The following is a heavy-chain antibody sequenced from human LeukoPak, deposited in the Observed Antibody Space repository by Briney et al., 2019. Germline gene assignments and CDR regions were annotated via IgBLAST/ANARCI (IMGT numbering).Heavy chain of an antibody. Sequence: SETLSLTCTVSGGSISSGSYYWSWIRQPPGKGLEWIGYIYYSGSTNYNPSLKSRVTISVDTSKNQFSLKLSSVTAADTAVYYCARRGNDYGDYVSWFDPWGQGTLVTVSS. D-gene: IGHD4-17*01. CDR1: GGSISSGSYY. J-gene: IGHJ5*02. CDR3: ARRGNDYGDYVSWFDP. CDR2: IYYSGST. V-gene: IGHV4-61*01.